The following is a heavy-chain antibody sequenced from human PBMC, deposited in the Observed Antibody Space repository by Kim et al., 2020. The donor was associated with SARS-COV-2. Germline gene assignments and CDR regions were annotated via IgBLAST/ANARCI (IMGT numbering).Heavy chain of an antibody. J-gene: IGHJ4*02. CDR2: ISDSGART. CDR3: AKWGTFCSSPTCYSFFDY. Sequence: GGSLRLSCAASGFTFSSYAMNWVRQAPGEGLEWVSGISDSGARTYYADSVKGRFTISRDNSNNTLCLQMNSLTAEDTAVYYCAKWGTFCSSPTCYSFFDYWGQGTLVTVSS. V-gene: IGHV3-23*01. CDR1: GFTFSSYA. D-gene: IGHD2-2*01.